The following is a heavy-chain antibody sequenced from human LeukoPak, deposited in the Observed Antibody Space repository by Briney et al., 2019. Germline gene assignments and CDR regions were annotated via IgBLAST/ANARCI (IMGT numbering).Heavy chain of an antibody. CDR1: GFTFSSYS. Sequence: PGGSLRLSCAASGFTFSSYSMNWVRQAPGKGLEWVSSISSSSSYIYYADSVKGRFTISRDNAKNSLYLQMNSLRAEDTAVYYCARLDRIVVVPAARWGPSQYNWFDPWGQGTLVTVSS. CDR3: ARLDRIVVVPAARWGPSQYNWFDP. D-gene: IGHD2-2*01. CDR2: ISSSSSYI. J-gene: IGHJ5*02. V-gene: IGHV3-21*04.